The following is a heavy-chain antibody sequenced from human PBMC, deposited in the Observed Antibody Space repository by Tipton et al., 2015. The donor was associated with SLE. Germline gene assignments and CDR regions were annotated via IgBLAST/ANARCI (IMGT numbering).Heavy chain of an antibody. J-gene: IGHJ4*02. Sequence: LRLSCSVSGGSIMRSNYWSWLRQSPGKELEWIGYISYSGNTNYNPSLKSRVTISVDSSKDQFSLKLNSVTPADTAVYYCARQYSSSWYPYHFDYWGQGTLVTVSS. V-gene: IGHV4-59*01. CDR3: ARQYSSSWYPYHFDY. CDR1: GGSIMRSNY. CDR2: ISYSGNT. D-gene: IGHD6-13*01.